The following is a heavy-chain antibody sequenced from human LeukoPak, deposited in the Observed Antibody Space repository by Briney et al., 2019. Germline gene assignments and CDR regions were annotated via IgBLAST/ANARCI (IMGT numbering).Heavy chain of an antibody. J-gene: IGHJ1*01. Sequence: PGGSLRLSCAASGFTFSSYSMNWVRQAPGKGLEWVSSIISSITYIYYADSVKGRFTISRDNAKNSLYLQMNSLRAEDTAVYYCARGRRYCGAGTCPIGLFQCWGQGTLVTVSS. CDR2: IISSITYI. CDR3: ARGRRYCGAGTCPIGLFQC. V-gene: IGHV3-21*01. CDR1: GFTFSSYS. D-gene: IGHD2-15*01.